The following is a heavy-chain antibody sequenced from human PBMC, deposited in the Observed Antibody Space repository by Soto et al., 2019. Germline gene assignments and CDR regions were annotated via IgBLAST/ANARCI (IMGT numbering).Heavy chain of an antibody. D-gene: IGHD3-16*01. CDR2: IKGDESAT. Sequence: EVQLVESGGGLVQPGGSLRLSCAASGFTFSTYWMHWVRQAPGEGLVWVSRIKGDESATDYADSVKGRFTVSRDNAKNTLYVQIHSLRDEDTAIYYCARGGLYAYYQDNWGQGTLVTVSS. J-gene: IGHJ4*02. CDR1: GFTFSTYW. CDR3: ARGGLYAYYQDN. V-gene: IGHV3-74*01.